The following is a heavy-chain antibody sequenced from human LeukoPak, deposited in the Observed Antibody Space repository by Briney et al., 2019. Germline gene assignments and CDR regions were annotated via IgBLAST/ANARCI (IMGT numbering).Heavy chain of an antibody. CDR2: ISHDVKTT. CDR3: AKVKAVEMATIFGFDY. CDR1: GFSFSDSV. J-gene: IGHJ4*02. Sequence: PGKSLRLSCVASGFSFSDSVIHWVRQAPGKGLEWVAVISHDVKTTYYADSAKGRFTISRDNSRNTLYLQMNSLRAEDTAVYYCAKVKAVEMATIFGFDYWGQGTLVTVSS. D-gene: IGHD5-24*01. V-gene: IGHV3-30*04.